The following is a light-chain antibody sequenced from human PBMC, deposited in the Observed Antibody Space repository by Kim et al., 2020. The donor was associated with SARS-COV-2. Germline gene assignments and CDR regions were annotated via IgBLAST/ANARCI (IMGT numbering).Light chain of an antibody. CDR2: GAS. V-gene: IGKV1-8*01. CDR3: QQYYTCPRT. J-gene: IGKJ1*01. Sequence: AIRMTQSPPSLSASTGDRVTITCRASQGVSTYLAWYQQQPGKAPKLLIYGASSLQPGVPSRFSGSGSGTDFTLTITYLQSDDFATYYCQQYYTCPRTFGQGTKVDIK. CDR1: QGVSTY.